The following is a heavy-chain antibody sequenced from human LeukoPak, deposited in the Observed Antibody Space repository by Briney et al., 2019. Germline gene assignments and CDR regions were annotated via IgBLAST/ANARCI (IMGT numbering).Heavy chain of an antibody. V-gene: IGHV4-61*02. Sequence: SETLSLTCTVSGDSISRGSFYWSWLREAAGKGLEWFGGVSSSWSTTYKPCLKSRLTVSITPYNHQFSLKVTSVTASHTAMYYCVRDHVSPGLSNWFDPWGQGTLVTVSS. J-gene: IGHJ5*02. D-gene: IGHD3-16*01. CDR1: GDSISRGSFY. CDR2: VSSSWST. CDR3: VRDHVSPGLSNWFDP.